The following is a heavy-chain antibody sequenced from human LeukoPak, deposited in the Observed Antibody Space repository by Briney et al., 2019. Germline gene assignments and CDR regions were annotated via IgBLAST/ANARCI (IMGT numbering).Heavy chain of an antibody. J-gene: IGHJ5*02. CDR1: GGTFSSYA. Sequence: GASVKVSCKASGGTFSSYAISWVRQAPGQGLEWMGGIIPIFGTANYAQKFQGGVTITADESTSTAYMELSSLRSEDTAVYYCARVMVRGVSPSYVWGSYRYSAVWFDPWGQGTLVTVSS. D-gene: IGHD3-16*02. CDR3: ARVMVRGVSPSYVWGSYRYSAVWFDP. CDR2: IIPIFGTA. V-gene: IGHV1-69*13.